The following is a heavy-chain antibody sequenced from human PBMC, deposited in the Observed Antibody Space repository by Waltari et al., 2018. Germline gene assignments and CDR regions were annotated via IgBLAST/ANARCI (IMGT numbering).Heavy chain of an antibody. CDR2: ISAYNGNT. CDR3: ARDRVRIQLWARTDY. CDR1: GYTFTSYG. V-gene: IGHV1-18*01. D-gene: IGHD5-18*01. J-gene: IGHJ4*02. Sequence: QVQLVQSGAEVKKPGASVKVSCKASGYTFTSYGISWVRQAPGQGLEWMGWISAYNGNTNYAQKLQGRVTMTTDTSTSTAYMGLRSLRSDDTAVYYCARDRVRIQLWARTDYWGQGTLVTVSS.